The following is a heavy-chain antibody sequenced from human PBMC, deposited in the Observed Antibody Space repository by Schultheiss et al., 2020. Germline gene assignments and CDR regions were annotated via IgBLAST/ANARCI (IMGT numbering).Heavy chain of an antibody. Sequence: GGSLRLSCAASGFTFSSYGMHWVRQAPGKGLEWVAVISYDGSNKYYADSVKGRFTISRDNSKNTLYLQMNSLRAEDTAVYYCAASYSPYYYGMDVWGQGTTVTVS. CDR3: AASYSPYYYGMDV. CDR1: GFTFSSYG. CDR2: ISYDGSNK. V-gene: IGHV3-30*03. D-gene: IGHD4-11*01. J-gene: IGHJ6*02.